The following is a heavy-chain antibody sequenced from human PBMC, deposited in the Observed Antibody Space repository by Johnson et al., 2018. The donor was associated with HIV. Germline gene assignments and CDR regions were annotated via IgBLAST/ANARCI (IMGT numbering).Heavy chain of an antibody. CDR1: GFTFSSYG. J-gene: IGHJ3*02. D-gene: IGHD6-19*01. CDR2: IYSGGST. CDR3: ARAGEQWLAPLDAFDI. Sequence: QVQLVESGGGVVQPGRSLRLSCAASGFTFSSYGMHWVRQAPGKGLEWVSVIYSGGSTYYADSVKGSFTISRDNSKNTLYLQMNSLRAEDTAVYYCARAGEQWLAPLDAFDIWGQGTMVTVSS. V-gene: IGHV3-NL1*01.